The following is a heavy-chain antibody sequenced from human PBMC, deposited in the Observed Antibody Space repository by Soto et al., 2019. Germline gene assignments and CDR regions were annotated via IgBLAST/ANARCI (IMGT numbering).Heavy chain of an antibody. J-gene: IGHJ3*02. CDR2: TYYRSKWYN. V-gene: IGHV6-1*01. Sequence: LSVTCAISGDSVSKISAACDSFRQYPSRGLEWLGRTYYRSKWYNDYAVSVKSRITINPDTSKNQFSLQLNSVTPEDTAVYYCARDCSSTSCSSYDAFDIWGQGTMVTVSS. D-gene: IGHD2-2*01. CDR3: ARDCSSTSCSSYDAFDI. CDR1: GDSVSKISAA.